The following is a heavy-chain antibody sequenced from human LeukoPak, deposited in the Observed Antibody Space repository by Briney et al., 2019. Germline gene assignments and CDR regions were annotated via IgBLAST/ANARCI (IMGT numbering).Heavy chain of an antibody. Sequence: GGSLRLSCAASGLSFSGSAMHWVRQASGRGLEWLGRIRSKANSYVTAYAASVNGRFIISRDDSRNTAYLQMNSLQTEDAAVYYCTRHSDKYCSGAGCYVYNFYGMDVWGQGTTVTVSS. CDR2: IRSKANSYVT. CDR3: TRHSDKYCSGAGCYVYNFYGMDV. D-gene: IGHD2-15*01. V-gene: IGHV3-73*01. J-gene: IGHJ6*02. CDR1: GLSFSGSA.